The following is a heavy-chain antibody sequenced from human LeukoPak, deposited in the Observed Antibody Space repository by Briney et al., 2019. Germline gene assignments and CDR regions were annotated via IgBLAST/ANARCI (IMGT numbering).Heavy chain of an antibody. J-gene: IGHJ4*02. D-gene: IGHD2-8*01. Sequence: ASVTVSCKASVYIFTNYYIHWVRQAPGQGLEWMGLITPTGGTTIYAQKFQGRVTMTSDLSTSTVNMDLSSLRSEDTAVYYCARALVYYFDSWGQGTLVTVSS. CDR1: VYIFTNYY. CDR2: ITPTGGTT. CDR3: ARALVYYFDS. V-gene: IGHV1-46*01.